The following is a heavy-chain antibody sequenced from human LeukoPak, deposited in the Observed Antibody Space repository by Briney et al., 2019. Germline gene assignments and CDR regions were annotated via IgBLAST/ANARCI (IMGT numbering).Heavy chain of an antibody. CDR1: GGSFSGYY. J-gene: IGHJ4*02. V-gene: IGHV4-39*01. CDR2: IYYSGST. D-gene: IGHD3-3*01. CDR3: ARKVVTYYDFWSGYYPFDY. Sequence: SETLSLTCAVYGGSFSGYYWGWIRQPPGKGLEWIGSIYYSGSTYYNPSLKSRVTISVDTSKNQFSLKLSSVTAADTAVYYCARKVVTYYDFWSGYYPFDYWGQGTLVTVSS.